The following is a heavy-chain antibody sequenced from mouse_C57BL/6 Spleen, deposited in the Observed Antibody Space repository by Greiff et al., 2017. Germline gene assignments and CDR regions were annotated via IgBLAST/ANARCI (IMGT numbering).Heavy chain of an antibody. D-gene: IGHD1-1*01. CDR2: IDPENGDT. V-gene: IGHV14-4*01. J-gene: IGHJ2*01. CDR3: TTVGSSY. Sequence: EVQLQQSGAELVRPGASVKLSCTASGFNIKDDYMHWVKQRPEQGLEWIGWIDPENGDTEYASKFQGKATITADTSSNTAYLQLSSLTSEDTAVYYCTTVGSSYWGQGTTLTVSS. CDR1: GFNIKDDY.